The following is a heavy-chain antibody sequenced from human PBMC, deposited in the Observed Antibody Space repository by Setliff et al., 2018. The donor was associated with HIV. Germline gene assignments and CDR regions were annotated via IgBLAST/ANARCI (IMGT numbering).Heavy chain of an antibody. CDR2: IRSKAYGGTT. CDR3: AKWNVAFDI. J-gene: IGHJ3*02. D-gene: IGHD1-1*01. V-gene: IGHV3-49*04. CDR1: GFTFGDYA. Sequence: PGGSLRLSCTASGFTFGDYAMNWVRQAPGKGLEWVGFIRSKAYGGTTEYAASVKGRFTISRDNSKSISYLQMNTLRSDDTAVYYCAKWNVAFDIWGHGTMVTVSS.